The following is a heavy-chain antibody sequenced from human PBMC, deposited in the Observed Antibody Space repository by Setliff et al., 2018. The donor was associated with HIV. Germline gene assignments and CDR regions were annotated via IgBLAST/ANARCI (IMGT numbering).Heavy chain of an antibody. Sequence: SETLSLTCTVSGGSISSGGFYWSWIRQHPGKGLEWIGSIYYSGSTYYNPSLKSRVTISVDTSKNQFSLKLSSVTAADTAVYYCARSVAGTLVWSLWGQGTLVTVSS. CDR3: ARSVAGTLVWSL. D-gene: IGHD6-13*01. CDR1: GGSISSGGFY. CDR2: IYYSGST. J-gene: IGHJ4*02. V-gene: IGHV4-39*07.